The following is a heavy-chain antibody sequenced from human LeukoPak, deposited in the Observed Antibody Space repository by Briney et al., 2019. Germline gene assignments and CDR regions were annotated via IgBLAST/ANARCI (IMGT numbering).Heavy chain of an antibody. CDR2: FDPEDGEI. J-gene: IGHJ4*02. Sequence: GASVKVSCKVSGYTLTELSMHGVRQAPGKGVECIGGFDPEDGEILYALKFQGTVPITQDTCPVTAYSELSSLRSEDTAVYYCAHGYQLLHVDSWGEGTLVTVSS. V-gene: IGHV1-24*01. CDR1: GYTLTELS. D-gene: IGHD2-2*01. CDR3: AHGYQLLHVDS.